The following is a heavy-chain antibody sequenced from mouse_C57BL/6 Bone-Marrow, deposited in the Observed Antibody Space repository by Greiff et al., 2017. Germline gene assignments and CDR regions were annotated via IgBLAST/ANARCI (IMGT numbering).Heavy chain of an antibody. CDR1: GFTFSDYG. D-gene: IGHD1-1*01. CDR2: ISSGSSTI. CDR3: ARLYFAWFAY. J-gene: IGHJ3*01. Sequence: EVKLQESGGGLVKPGGSLKLSCAASGFTFSDYGMHWVRQAPEKGLEWVAYISSGSSTIYYADTVKGRFTISRDNAKNTLFLQMTSLRSEDTAMYYCARLYFAWFAYWGQGTLVTVSA. V-gene: IGHV5-17*01.